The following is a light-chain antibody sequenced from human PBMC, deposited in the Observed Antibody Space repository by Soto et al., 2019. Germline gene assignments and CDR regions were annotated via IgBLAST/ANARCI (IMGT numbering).Light chain of an antibody. CDR3: QQYNSYSRMYT. J-gene: IGKJ2*01. CDR2: KAS. CDR1: QSISTW. Sequence: DLQMTQSPSTLSASVGGRVTITCRASQSISTWLAWYQQKPGKAPKVLIYKASSLESGVPSRFTGSGSGTEFTLTISSLQPDDFATYYCQQYNSYSRMYTFGQGTKLEIK. V-gene: IGKV1-5*03.